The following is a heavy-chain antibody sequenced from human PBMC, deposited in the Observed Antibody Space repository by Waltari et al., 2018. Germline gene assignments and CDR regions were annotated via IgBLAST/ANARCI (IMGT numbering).Heavy chain of an antibody. CDR2: ITNGDGDT. V-gene: IGHV3-23*01. Sequence: EVQLLESGGGLVQPGGSLRLYCAASGFTFRSHAMSWVRQAPGKGLEWVSTITNGDGDTYYADSVKGRFTMSRDNSMNTLYLRMNSLRVEDTAIYYCARNQYWAFDYWGQGTLVTVSS. J-gene: IGHJ4*02. CDR3: ARNQYWAFDY. CDR1: GFTFRSHA. D-gene: IGHD2-15*01.